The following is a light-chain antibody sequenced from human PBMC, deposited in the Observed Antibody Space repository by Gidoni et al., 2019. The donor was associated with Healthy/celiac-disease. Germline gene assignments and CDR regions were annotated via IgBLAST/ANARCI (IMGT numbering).Light chain of an antibody. CDR3: QQYNNWPPIT. J-gene: IGKJ5*01. Sequence: EIVMTQSPATLYVSPGETATLSCRASQSVSSNLAWYQQKPGQAPRLLIYGASTRATGIPARFSGSGSGTEFTLTISSLQSEDFAVYYCQQYNNWPPITFXQXTRLEIK. V-gene: IGKV3-15*01. CDR2: GAS. CDR1: QSVSSN.